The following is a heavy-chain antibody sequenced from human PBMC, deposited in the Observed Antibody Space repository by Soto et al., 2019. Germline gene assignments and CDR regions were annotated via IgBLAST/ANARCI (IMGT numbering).Heavy chain of an antibody. CDR2: TNPNSGNT. Sequence: ASVKVSCKASGYTFTSYDINWVRQATGQGLEWMGWTNPNSGNTGYAQKFQGRVTMTRNTSTSTAYTELSSLRSDDTAVYYRARGGIAARFDPWGQGTLVTVSS. CDR3: ARGGIAARFDP. J-gene: IGHJ5*02. D-gene: IGHD6-6*01. V-gene: IGHV1-8*01. CDR1: GYTFTSYD.